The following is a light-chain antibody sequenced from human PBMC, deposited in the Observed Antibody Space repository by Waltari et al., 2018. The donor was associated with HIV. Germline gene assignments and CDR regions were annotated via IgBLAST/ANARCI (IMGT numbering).Light chain of an antibody. Sequence: QSVLTQPPSVSGAPGQRVTISCTGSSNIGAGYDVQWFQQLPGTAPKLLIYGANNRPSGVPDRFSGSKSGASASLASAGLQAEDEADYYCQSYDNSVSDSVVFGGGTKVTVL. CDR1: SSNIGAGYD. CDR2: GAN. V-gene: IGLV1-40*01. CDR3: QSYDNSVSDSVV. J-gene: IGLJ3*02.